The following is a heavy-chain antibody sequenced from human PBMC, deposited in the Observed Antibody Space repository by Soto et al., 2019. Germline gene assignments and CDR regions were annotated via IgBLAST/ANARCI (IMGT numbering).Heavy chain of an antibody. Sequence: SVKVSCKASGGTFNNYVINWVRQAPGQGLEWMGGIIPIFGTANYAQKFQGRVTITADKSTSTAYMELNSLRSEDTAVYYCAGRCDSTSCLAHFDYWGRGILVTVSS. D-gene: IGHD2-2*01. J-gene: IGHJ4*02. CDR3: AGRCDSTSCLAHFDY. CDR1: GGTFNNYV. CDR2: IIPIFGTA. V-gene: IGHV1-69*06.